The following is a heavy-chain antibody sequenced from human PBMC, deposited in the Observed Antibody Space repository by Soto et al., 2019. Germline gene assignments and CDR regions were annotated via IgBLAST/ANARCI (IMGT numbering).Heavy chain of an antibody. D-gene: IGHD5-12*01. CDR2: ISPYNGNT. CDR3: ARDQTKWLADAFDI. J-gene: IGHJ3*02. V-gene: IGHV1-18*01. CDR1: GYTFISYG. Sequence: HVQLVQSGAEVKKPGASLKVSCKASGYTFISYGVSWVRQAPGQGLEWLGWISPYNGNTNYAQKFQGRITMTTDTPTSTVYMDLRSLRPDDTGVDYCARDQTKWLADAFDIWGQGTMVGVSS.